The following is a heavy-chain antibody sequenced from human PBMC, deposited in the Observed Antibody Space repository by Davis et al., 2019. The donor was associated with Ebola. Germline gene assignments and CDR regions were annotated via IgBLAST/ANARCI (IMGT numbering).Heavy chain of an antibody. J-gene: IGHJ6*02. V-gene: IGHV3-30*18. CDR3: AKDGSRGFWMGLRDGMDV. D-gene: IGHD3-3*01. Sequence: PGGSLRLSCAASAAASSTYGLPCVPQAEGKGLEWLAVISYVGSTEYYADSVKGRYTISRDTSKNTLYLQMNSLTSEDTAVYYSAKDGSRGFWMGLRDGMDVWGQGTTVTVSS. CDR1: AAASSTYG. CDR2: ISYVGSTE.